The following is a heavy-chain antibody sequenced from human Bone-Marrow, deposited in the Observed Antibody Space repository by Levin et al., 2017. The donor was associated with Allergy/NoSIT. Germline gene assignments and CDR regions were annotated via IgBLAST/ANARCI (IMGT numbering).Heavy chain of an antibody. Sequence: PAASVKVSCKASGYTFTNFAIGWVRQAPGQGLEWMGWISAYNGNTIYAQRLQGRVTMTTDTSTTTVYMELRSLRSDDTAVYYCARGRDYYYYMDVWGKGTTVTVSS. J-gene: IGHJ6*03. CDR3: ARGRDYYYYMDV. V-gene: IGHV1-18*01. CDR2: ISAYNGNT. CDR1: GYTFTNFA.